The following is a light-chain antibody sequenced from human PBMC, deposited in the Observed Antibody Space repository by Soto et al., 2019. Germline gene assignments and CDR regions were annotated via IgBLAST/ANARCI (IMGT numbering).Light chain of an antibody. V-gene: IGLV2-14*01. CDR3: SSDTSSSTVV. CDR2: DGS. Sequence: QSALTQPASVSGSPGQSITISCTGSSSDVGTYNYVSWYQQHAGKVPKLMIYDGSNRPSGISDRFSGSKSGNTASLTISGLQAEDEADYYCSSDTSSSTVVFGGGTQLTVL. J-gene: IGLJ2*01. CDR1: SSDVGTYNY.